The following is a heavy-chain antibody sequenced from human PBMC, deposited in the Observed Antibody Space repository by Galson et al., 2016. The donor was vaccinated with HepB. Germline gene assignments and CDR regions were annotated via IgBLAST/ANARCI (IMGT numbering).Heavy chain of an antibody. CDR3: ARSSGGVSNP. D-gene: IGHD2-8*02. Sequence: SVKVSCKASGYPYISYGINWVRQAPGQGLEWMGWMSASNGNTDYAQKFHGRVTMTTNTSTNTAYIELRSLRADDTAMYYCARSSGGVSNPWGQGTLVTVSA. CDR2: MSASNGNT. V-gene: IGHV1-18*01. CDR1: GYPYISYG. J-gene: IGHJ5*02.